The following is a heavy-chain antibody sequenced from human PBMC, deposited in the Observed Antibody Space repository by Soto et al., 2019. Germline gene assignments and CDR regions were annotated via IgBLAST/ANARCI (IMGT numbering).Heavy chain of an antibody. CDR2: VDPNGGGS. J-gene: IGHJ4*02. CDR1: GYSFTDYK. D-gene: IGHD4-17*01. CDR3: ATWVDYGDFEGFDF. Sequence: QGKLLQSGAEVKKPGASVKVSCKTSGYSFTDYKLHWVRQAPGQGLEWMGWVDPNGGGSNSAQQFQGSVTMTWDTSSTTAYLDLTSLTTNDTATYFCATWVDYGDFEGFDFWGQGTLVTVSS. V-gene: IGHV1-2*04.